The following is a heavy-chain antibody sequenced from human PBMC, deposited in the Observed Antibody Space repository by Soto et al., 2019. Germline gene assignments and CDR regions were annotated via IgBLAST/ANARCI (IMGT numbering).Heavy chain of an antibody. J-gene: IGHJ4*02. CDR1: GFTFSSYW. CDR2: IKQDGSEK. CDR3: ARDPPLDCSGGSCYYELSDY. D-gene: IGHD2-15*01. V-gene: IGHV3-7*05. Sequence: GGSLRLSCAASGFTFSSYWMSWVRQAPGKGLEWVANIKQDGSEKYYVDSVKGRFTISRDNAKNSLYLQMNSLRAEDTAVYYCARDPPLDCSGGSCYYELSDYWGQGTLVTVS.